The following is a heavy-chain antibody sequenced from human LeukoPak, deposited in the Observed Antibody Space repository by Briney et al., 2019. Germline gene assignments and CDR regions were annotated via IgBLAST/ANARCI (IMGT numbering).Heavy chain of an antibody. CDR2: ISYSGST. J-gene: IGHJ3*02. CDR1: GGSMSSHY. Sequence: SETLSLTCTVSGGSMSSHYWSWIRQPPGKGLEWIGYISYSGSTNYNPSLKSRVTISVDTSKNQFSLKLSSVTAADTAVYYCARDRVDSQGPAFDIWGQGTMVTVSS. CDR3: ARDRVDSQGPAFDI. D-gene: IGHD2-15*01. V-gene: IGHV4-59*11.